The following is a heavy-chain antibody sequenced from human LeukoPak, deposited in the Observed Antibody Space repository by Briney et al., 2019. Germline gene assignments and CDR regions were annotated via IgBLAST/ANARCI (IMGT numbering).Heavy chain of an antibody. D-gene: IGHD1-26*01. V-gene: IGHV4-39*07. J-gene: IGHJ4*02. CDR2: IYYSGST. CDR3: ARGEVGATTDFDY. Sequence: PSETLSLTCTVSGGSISSSSYYWGWIRQPPGKGLEWIGSIYYSGSTYYNPSLKSRVTISVDTSKNQFSLKLSSVTAADTAVYYCARGEVGATTDFDYWGQGTLVTVSS. CDR1: GGSISSSSYY.